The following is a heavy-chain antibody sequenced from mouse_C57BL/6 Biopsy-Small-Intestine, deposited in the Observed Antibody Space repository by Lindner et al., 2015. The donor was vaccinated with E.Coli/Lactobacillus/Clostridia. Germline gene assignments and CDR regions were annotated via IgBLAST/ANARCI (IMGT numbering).Heavy chain of an antibody. Sequence: VKVVLQGFSEAPSPTMLSAGCGQAPGQGLEWMGRIIPILGVADYAQKFRGTVTMTADKSTSTAYMELSSLRSEDTALYYCARDDPIPHWGQGTLVTVSS. CDR3: ARDDPIPH. V-gene: IGHV1-53*01. CDR2: IIPILGVA. J-gene: IGHJ4*01. D-gene: IGHD5-1-1*01. CDR1: EAPSPTML.